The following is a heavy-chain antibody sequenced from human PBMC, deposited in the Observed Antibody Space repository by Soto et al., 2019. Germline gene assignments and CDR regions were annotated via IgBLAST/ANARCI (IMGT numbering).Heavy chain of an antibody. J-gene: IGHJ6*03. CDR1: GGSISSYY. V-gene: IGHV4-59*08. CDR2: IYYSGST. CDR3: ARHHLDSNYAGYYYYYMDV. D-gene: IGHD4-4*01. Sequence: SETLSLTCTVSGGSISSYYWSWIRQPPGKGLEWIGYIYYSGSTNYNPSLKSRVTISVDTSKNQFSLKLSSVTAADTAVYYCARHHLDSNYAGYYYYYMDVWGKGTTVTVSS.